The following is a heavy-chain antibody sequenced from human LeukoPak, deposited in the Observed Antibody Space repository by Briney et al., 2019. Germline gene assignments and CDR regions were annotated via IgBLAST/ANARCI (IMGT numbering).Heavy chain of an antibody. V-gene: IGHV4-59*01. CDR1: GGSISSYY. Sequence: SSETLSLTCTVSGGSISSYYWSWIRQPPGKGLEWIGYIYYSGSTNYNPSLKSRVTISVDTSKNQFSLKLSSVTAADTAVYYCARSIRFLEWPSLYYYYYYGMDVWGQGTTVTVSS. CDR3: ARSIRFLEWPSLYYYYYYGMDV. CDR2: IYYSGST. J-gene: IGHJ6*02. D-gene: IGHD3-3*01.